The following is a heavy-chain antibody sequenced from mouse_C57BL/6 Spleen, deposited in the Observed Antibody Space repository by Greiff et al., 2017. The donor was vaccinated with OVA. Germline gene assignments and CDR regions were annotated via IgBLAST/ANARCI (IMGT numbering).Heavy chain of an antibody. Sequence: VQLQQSGPELVKPGASVKISCKASGYAFSSSWMNWVKQRPGKGLEWIGRIYPGDGDTNYNWKFKGKATLTADKSSSTAYMQLSSLTSEDSAVYFCARGGDGYDDWYFDVWGTGTTVTVSS. CDR2: IYPGDGDT. D-gene: IGHD2-2*01. CDR3: ARGGDGYDDWYFDV. CDR1: GYAFSSSW. J-gene: IGHJ1*03. V-gene: IGHV1-82*01.